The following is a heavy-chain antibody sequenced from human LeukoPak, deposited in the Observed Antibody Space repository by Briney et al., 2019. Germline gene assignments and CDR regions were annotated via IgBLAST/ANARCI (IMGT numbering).Heavy chain of an antibody. J-gene: IGHJ4*02. CDR1: GGSISSYY. CDR2: IYTSGST. CDR3: AREVAAAGLNGYDY. Sequence: PSETLPLTCTVSGGSISSYYWSWIRQPAGKGLEWIGRIYTSGSTNYNPSLKSRVTMSVDTSKNQFSLKLSSVTAADTAVYYCAREVAAAGLNGYDYWGQGTLVTVSS. V-gene: IGHV4-4*07. D-gene: IGHD6-13*01.